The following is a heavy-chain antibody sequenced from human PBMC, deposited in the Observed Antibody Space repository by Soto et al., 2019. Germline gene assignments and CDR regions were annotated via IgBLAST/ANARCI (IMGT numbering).Heavy chain of an antibody. CDR3: AKVASDYINSLGP. J-gene: IGHJ5*02. V-gene: IGHV3-23*01. CDR2: IGSSGGNK. CDR1: GFTFDAYA. Sequence: GVSLRLSCSASGFTFDAYAMSCFRQAPGKGLQWVSSIGSSGGNKYYAAAVRGRFTISRDNARNTVDLQINTLRAEDTAVYFCAKVASDYINSLGPWGQGTLVTVS. D-gene: IGHD4-4*01.